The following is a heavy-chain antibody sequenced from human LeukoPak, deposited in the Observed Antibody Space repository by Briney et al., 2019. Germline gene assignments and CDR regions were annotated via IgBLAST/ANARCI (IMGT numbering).Heavy chain of an antibody. Sequence: SETLSLTCTVCGDSITNYYWSLIRQPPGKGLEWIGYIYYSGNINYNPSHKSRVTISVDTSKNQFSLKLSSVTAADTAVYYCARHVPDISVAPSRDAFDIWGQGTTVTVSS. CDR3: ARHVPDISVAPSRDAFDI. CDR2: IYYSGNI. D-gene: IGHD6-19*01. V-gene: IGHV4-59*08. J-gene: IGHJ3*02. CDR1: GDSITNYY.